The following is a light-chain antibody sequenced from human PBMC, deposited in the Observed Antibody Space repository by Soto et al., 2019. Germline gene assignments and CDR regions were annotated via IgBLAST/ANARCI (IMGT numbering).Light chain of an antibody. CDR1: QSIDTY. CDR3: QQSHSTPYT. J-gene: IGKJ2*01. Sequence: DIQMTQSPSSLSASFGDRVTLTCRASQSIDTYLNWYQQKPGTAPKLLMYAASTLHSGVPSRFSGSGSGTDFTLIISSLQREDFATYFCQQSHSTPYTFGQGTKREI. V-gene: IGKV1-39*01. CDR2: AAS.